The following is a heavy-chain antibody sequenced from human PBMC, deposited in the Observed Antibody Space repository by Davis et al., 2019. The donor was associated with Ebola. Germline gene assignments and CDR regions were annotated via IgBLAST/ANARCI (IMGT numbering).Heavy chain of an antibody. V-gene: IGHV4-31*03. D-gene: IGHD1-1*01. J-gene: IGHJ6*04. CDR3: ARDHSLSIGSYYYYYGMDV. CDR2: IYYSGST. CDR1: GGSISSGGSY. Sequence: SETLSLTCTVSGGSISSGGSYWSWIRQHPGKGLEWTGYIYYSGSTYYNPSLKSRVTISVDTSKNQFSLKLSSVTAADTAVYYCARDHSLSIGSYYYYYGMDVWGKGTTVTVSS.